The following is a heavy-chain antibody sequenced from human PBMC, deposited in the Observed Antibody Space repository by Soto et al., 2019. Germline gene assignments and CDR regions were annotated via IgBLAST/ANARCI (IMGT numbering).Heavy chain of an antibody. CDR3: ARDDSTPQQGVYYYYGMDV. CDR2: ISSSSSYI. CDR1: GFTFSSYS. Sequence: GGSLRLSCAVSGFTFSSYSMNWVRQAPGKGLEWVSSISSSSSYIYYADSVKGRFTISRDNAKNSLYLQMNSLRAEDTAVYYCARDDSTPQQGVYYYYGMDVWGQGTTVPVSS. J-gene: IGHJ6*02. V-gene: IGHV3-21*01. D-gene: IGHD2-21*02.